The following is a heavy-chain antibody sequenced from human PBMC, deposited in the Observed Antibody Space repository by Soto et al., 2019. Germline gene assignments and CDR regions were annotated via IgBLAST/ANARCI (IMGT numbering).Heavy chain of an antibody. V-gene: IGHV1-18*01. D-gene: IGHD2-2*01. CDR1: GYTLTIYG. CDR3: ARDRVVVVTAAIYYYYYYMEV. J-gene: IGHJ6*03. CDR2: ISAYNGNT. Sequence: GASVKVSCKASGYTLTIYGISWVRQAPGQGLEWMGWISAYNGNTNYAQKLQGRVTMTTDTSTSTAYMELRSLRSDDTAVYYCARDRVVVVTAAIYYYYYYMEVWGKGTTVTVSS.